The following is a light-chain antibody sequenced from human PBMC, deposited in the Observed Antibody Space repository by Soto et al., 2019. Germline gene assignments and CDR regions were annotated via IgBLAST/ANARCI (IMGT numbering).Light chain of an antibody. CDR1: QSVSSN. J-gene: IGKJ3*01. CDR2: GAS. Sequence: EIVMSQSPATLSVSPGERATLSCRASQSVSSNLAWYQQKPGQAPRLLIYGASTRATGIPARFSGSGSGTEFTLTISSLHSEYFAVYYCQQYNNWLLFTFGPGTKVDIK. V-gene: IGKV3-15*01. CDR3: QQYNNWLLFT.